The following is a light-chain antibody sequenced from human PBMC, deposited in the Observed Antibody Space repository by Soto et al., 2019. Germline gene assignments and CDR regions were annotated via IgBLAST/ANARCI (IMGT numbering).Light chain of an antibody. V-gene: IGKV3-20*01. J-gene: IGKJ1*01. CDR1: QSVSSNY. CDR3: QQYGSSYRWQ. CDR2: GAS. Sequence: EIVLTQSPGTLSLSPGERATLSSRASQSVSSNYLAWYQQKPGQAPRLLIYGASSRATGIPDRFSGSGSGTDFTLTIRRLEPKDFAVYYGQQYGSSYRWQFGQGTKFDIK.